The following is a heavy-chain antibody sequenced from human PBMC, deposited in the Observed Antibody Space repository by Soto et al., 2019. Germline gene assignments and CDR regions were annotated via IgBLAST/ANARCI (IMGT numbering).Heavy chain of an antibody. Sequence: GGSLRLSCAASGFTFSSYSMNWVRQAPGKGLEWVSSISSSSSYIYYADSVKGRFTISRDNAKNSLYLQMNSLRAEDTAVYYCARDPKTGGSCSFDYWGQGTLVTVSS. D-gene: IGHD2-15*01. CDR2: ISSSSSYI. V-gene: IGHV3-21*01. CDR1: GFTFSSYS. CDR3: ARDPKTGGSCSFDY. J-gene: IGHJ4*02.